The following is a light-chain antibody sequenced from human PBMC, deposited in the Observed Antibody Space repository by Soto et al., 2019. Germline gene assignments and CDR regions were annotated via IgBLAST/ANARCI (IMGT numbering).Light chain of an antibody. V-gene: IGLV1-44*01. CDR1: SSNIETNT. CDR3: AAWDDSLNGPHYV. J-gene: IGLJ1*01. Sequence: QSVLTQPPSASGTAGQRVTISCSGSSSNIETNTVSWFQQLPRTAPKLLIYSNNQRPSGVPDRFSGSKSGTSASLAISGLLSXDEADYYCAAWDDSLNGPHYVFGTGTKVTLL. CDR2: SNN.